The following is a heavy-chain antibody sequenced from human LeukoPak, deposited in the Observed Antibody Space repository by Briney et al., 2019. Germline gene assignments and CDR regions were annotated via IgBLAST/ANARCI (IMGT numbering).Heavy chain of an antibody. D-gene: IGHD5-24*01. V-gene: IGHV4-39*01. CDR1: GGSISSSSYY. CDR3: ARQAGDGYQKPFDY. J-gene: IGHJ4*02. CDR2: IYYSGST. Sequence: SETLSLTCTVSGGSISSSSYYWGWIRQPPGKGLEWIGSIYYSGSTYYNPSLKSRVTISVDTSKNQFSLKLSSVTAADTAVYYCARQAGDGYQKPFDYWGQGTLVTVSS.